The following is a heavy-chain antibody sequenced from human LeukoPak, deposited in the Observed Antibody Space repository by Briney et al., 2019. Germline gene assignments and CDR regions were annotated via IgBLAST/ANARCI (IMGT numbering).Heavy chain of an antibody. CDR1: GYSFTNYW. J-gene: IGHJ4*02. Sequence: GESLKISCQGSGYSFTNYWIAWVRQMPGKGLEWMGIIYPGDSDTRYSPSFQGQVTISADKSISTAYLQWSSLKASDTAMYYCARQKLGPGTYGGYVGYFDYWGQGTLVTVSS. D-gene: IGHD5-12*01. CDR3: ARQKLGPGTYGGYVGYFDY. V-gene: IGHV5-51*01. CDR2: IYPGDSDT.